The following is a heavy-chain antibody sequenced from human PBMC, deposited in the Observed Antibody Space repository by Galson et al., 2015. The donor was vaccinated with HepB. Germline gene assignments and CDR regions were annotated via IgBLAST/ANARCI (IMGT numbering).Heavy chain of an antibody. CDR2: IDPSDSYT. CDR3: ARHKDYYGSGGDAFDI. J-gene: IGHJ3*02. Sequence: QSGAEVKKPGESLRISCKGSGYSFTSYWISWVRQMPGKGLEWMGRIDPSDSYTNYSPSFQGHVTISADKSISTAYLQWSSLKASDTAMYYCARHKDYYGSGGDAFDIWGQGTMVTVSS. CDR1: GYSFTSYW. V-gene: IGHV5-10-1*01. D-gene: IGHD3-10*01.